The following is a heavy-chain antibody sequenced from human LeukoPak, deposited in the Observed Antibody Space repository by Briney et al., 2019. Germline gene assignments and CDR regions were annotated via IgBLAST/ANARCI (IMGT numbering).Heavy chain of an antibody. CDR1: GGSISSRSYY. V-gene: IGHV4-39*01. Sequence: SETLSLTCTVSGGSISSRSYYWGWIRQPPGKGLEWIGNIYYSGSTYYNPSLKSRVTISVDTSKNQFSLKLSYVTATDTAVYYCASYQVGATSGFDYWGQGTLVTVSS. CDR3: ASYQVGATSGFDY. D-gene: IGHD1-26*01. J-gene: IGHJ4*02. CDR2: IYYSGST.